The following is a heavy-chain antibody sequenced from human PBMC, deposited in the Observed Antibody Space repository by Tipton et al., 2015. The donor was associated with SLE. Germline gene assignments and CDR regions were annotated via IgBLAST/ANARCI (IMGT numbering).Heavy chain of an antibody. CDR2: IYYSGST. CDR3: ARAPGLRYAFDI. V-gene: IGHV4-39*07. Sequence: LRLSCTVSGGSISSSSYYWGWIRQPPGKGLEWIGRIYYSGSTYYNPSLKSRVTISVDTSKNQFSLKLSSVTAADTAVYYCARAPGLRYAFDIWGQGTMVTVSS. D-gene: IGHD5-12*01. J-gene: IGHJ3*02. CDR1: GGSISSSSYY.